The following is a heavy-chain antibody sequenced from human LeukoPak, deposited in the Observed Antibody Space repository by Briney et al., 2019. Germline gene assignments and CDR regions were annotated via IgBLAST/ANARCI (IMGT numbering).Heavy chain of an antibody. J-gene: IGHJ4*02. Sequence: SETLSLTYTVSGGSTSSYYWSWIRQPPGKGLEWIGYIYYSGSTNYNPSLKSRVTISVDTSKNQFSLKLSSVTAADTAVYYCARSPREGPFDYWGQGTLVTVSS. CDR3: ARSPREGPFDY. V-gene: IGHV4-59*01. CDR1: GGSTSSYY. D-gene: IGHD1-26*01. CDR2: IYYSGST.